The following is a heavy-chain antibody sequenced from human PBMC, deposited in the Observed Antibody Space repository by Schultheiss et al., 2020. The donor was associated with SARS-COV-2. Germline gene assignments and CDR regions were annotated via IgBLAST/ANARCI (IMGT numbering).Heavy chain of an antibody. CDR3: ARDLRGSSSMDV. J-gene: IGHJ6*02. D-gene: IGHD6-6*01. CDR2: IYYSGST. V-gene: IGHV4-61*01. Sequence: SQTLSLTCTVSGGSISSSSSYWGWIRQPPGKGLEWIAYIYYSGSTNYNPSLKSRVTISVDTSNNQFSLKLSSVTAADTAVYYCARDLRGSSSMDVWGQGTTVTVSS. CDR1: GGSISSSSSY.